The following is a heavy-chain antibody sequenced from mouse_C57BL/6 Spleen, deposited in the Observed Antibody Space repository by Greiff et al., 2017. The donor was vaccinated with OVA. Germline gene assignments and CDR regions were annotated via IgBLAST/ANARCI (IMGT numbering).Heavy chain of an antibody. V-gene: IGHV2-5*01. CDR1: GFSLTSYG. CDR2: IWRGGST. J-gene: IGHJ1*03. CDR3: AKNNYGSSYWYFDV. Sequence: VKLQQSGPGLVQPSQSLSITCTVSGFSLTSYGVHWVRQSPGKGLEWLGVIWRGGSTDYNAAFMSRLSITKDNSKSQVFFKMNSLQADDTAIYYCAKNNYGSSYWYFDVWGTGTTVTVSS. D-gene: IGHD1-1*01.